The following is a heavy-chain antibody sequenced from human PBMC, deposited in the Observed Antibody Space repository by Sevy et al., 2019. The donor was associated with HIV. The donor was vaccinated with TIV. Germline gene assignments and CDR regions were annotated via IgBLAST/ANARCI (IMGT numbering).Heavy chain of an antibody. V-gene: IGHV3-11*01. J-gene: IGHJ4*02. D-gene: IGHD3-22*01. Sequence: GGSLRLSCAASGFTFSDYYMRWIRQAPGKGLEWVSYISSSGSTIYYADSVKGRFTISRDNAKNSLYLQMNSLRAEDMAVYYCASYYYDSSAAIDYWGQGTLVTVSS. CDR3: ASYYYDSSAAIDY. CDR2: ISSSGSTI. CDR1: GFTFSDYY.